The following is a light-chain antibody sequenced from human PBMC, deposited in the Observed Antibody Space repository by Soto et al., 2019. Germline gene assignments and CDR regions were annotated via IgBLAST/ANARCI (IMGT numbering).Light chain of an antibody. CDR2: GAS. CDR1: QSVSSSY. V-gene: IGKV3-20*01. CDR3: QQYCNSRT. J-gene: IGKJ1*01. Sequence: EIVLTQSPGTLSLCPGARATLSCRASQSVSSSYVVWYQQKPGQAPRLLIYGASSRATGIPARFSGSGSGTDFTLTISRLEPEDFAVYYCQQYCNSRTFGQGTKVEIK.